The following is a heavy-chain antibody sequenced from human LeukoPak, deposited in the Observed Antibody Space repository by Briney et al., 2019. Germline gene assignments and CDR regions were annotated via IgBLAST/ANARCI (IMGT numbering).Heavy chain of an antibody. Sequence: PGGSLRLSCAASGFTFSSYGMHWVRQAPGKGLEWGAVIWYDGSNKYYADSVKGRFTISRDNSKNTLYLQMNSLRAEDTAVYYCARDGAGYYDRITMVQGVMDYWGQGTLVTVSS. J-gene: IGHJ4*02. D-gene: IGHD3-10*01. CDR3: ARDGAGYYDRITMVQGVMDY. CDR1: GFTFSSYG. V-gene: IGHV3-33*01. CDR2: IWYDGSNK.